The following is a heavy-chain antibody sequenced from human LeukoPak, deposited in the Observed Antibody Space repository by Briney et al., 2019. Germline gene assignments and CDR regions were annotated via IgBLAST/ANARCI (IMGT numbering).Heavy chain of an antibody. CDR3: ARDPQQWLVRDYYYYMDV. D-gene: IGHD6-19*01. CDR2: ISAYNGNT. J-gene: IGHJ6*03. Sequence: ASVKVSCKASGYTFTCYGISWVRQAPGQGLEWMGWISAYNGNTNYAQKLQGRVTMTTDTSTSTAYMELRSLRSDDTAVYYCARDPQQWLVRDYYYYMDVWGKGTTVTVSS. CDR1: GYTFTCYG. V-gene: IGHV1-18*01.